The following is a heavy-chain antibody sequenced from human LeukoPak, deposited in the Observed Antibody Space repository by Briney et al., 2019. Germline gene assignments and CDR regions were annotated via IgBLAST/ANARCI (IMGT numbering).Heavy chain of an antibody. CDR2: ISGSGGRT. J-gene: IGHJ4*02. CDR3: AKERVTTTAFDY. V-gene: IGHV3-23*01. Sequence: GGSLRLSCAASGFTFSTYAVSWIRQAPGKGLDWVSIISGSGGRTYYADSVKGRFTISRDNSKNTLYLQMNSLRAEDTAVYYCAKERVTTTAFDYWGQGTLVTVSS. CDR1: GFTFSTYA. D-gene: IGHD1-1*01.